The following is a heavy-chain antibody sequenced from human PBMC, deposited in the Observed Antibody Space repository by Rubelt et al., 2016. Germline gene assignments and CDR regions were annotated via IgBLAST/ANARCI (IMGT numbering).Heavy chain of an antibody. CDR2: IYYSGST. D-gene: IGHD5-18*01. Sequence: QLQLQESGPGLVKPSETLSLTCTVSGCSISSSKYYWGWIRQPPGKGLEWIGSIYYSGSTYYNPSLKSRVTISVDKSKIQFSLKLSSVTAADTAVYYCARRGYSFGSLRYGMDVWGQGTTVTVSS. V-gene: IGHV4-39*07. J-gene: IGHJ6*02. CDR3: ARRGYSFGSLRYGMDV. CDR1: GCSISSSKYY.